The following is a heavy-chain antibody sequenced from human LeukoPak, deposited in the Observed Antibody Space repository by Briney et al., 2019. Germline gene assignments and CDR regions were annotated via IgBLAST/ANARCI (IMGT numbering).Heavy chain of an antibody. J-gene: IGHJ6*03. CDR1: GGTFNSYA. D-gene: IGHD5-24*01. Sequence: SVKVSCKASGGTFNSYAISWVRQAPGQELEWMGGIMPLFGTANYAQEFQGRVTFTTDESASIAYMEVSSLRSEDTAVYYCASGSLGDGYGVGDYYQYMDVWGKGTTVTVSS. CDR3: ASGSLGDGYGVGDYYQYMDV. V-gene: IGHV1-69*05. CDR2: IMPLFGTA.